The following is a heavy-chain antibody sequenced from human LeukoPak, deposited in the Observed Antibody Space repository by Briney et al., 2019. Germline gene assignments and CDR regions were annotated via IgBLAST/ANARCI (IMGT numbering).Heavy chain of an antibody. Sequence: PSETLSLTCTVSGGSISSGDYYWSWIRQPPGKGLEWIGYIYYSGSTYYNPSLKSRVTISVDTSKNQFSLKLSSVTAADTAVYYCARVITIFGVVNEDAFDIWGQGTMVTVSS. CDR3: ARVITIFGVVNEDAFDI. CDR2: IYYSGST. V-gene: IGHV4-30-4*01. CDR1: GGSISSGDYY. D-gene: IGHD3-3*01. J-gene: IGHJ3*02.